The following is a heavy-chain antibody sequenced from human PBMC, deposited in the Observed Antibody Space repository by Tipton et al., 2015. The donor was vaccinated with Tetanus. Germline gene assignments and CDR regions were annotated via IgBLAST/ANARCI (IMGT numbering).Heavy chain of an antibody. CDR3: ARAEIPPHFDD. CDR1: NGSISDYY. V-gene: IGHV4-59*01. CDR2: IHYTGFT. J-gene: IGHJ4*02. Sequence: TLSLTCSVSNGSISDYYWSWVRLPPGKGLEWIATIHYTGFTTYNPSLKSRVTTSIDTSRKYFSLSLRSLTAADSAVYYCARAEIPPHFDDWGPGARVTVSS. D-gene: IGHD1-14*01.